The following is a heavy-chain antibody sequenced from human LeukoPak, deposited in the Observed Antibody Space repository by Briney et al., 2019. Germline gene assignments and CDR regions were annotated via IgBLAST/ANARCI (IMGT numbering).Heavy chain of an antibody. D-gene: IGHD3-16*01. Sequence: ETLSLTCTVSGGSISSSSYYWGWIRQPPGKGLEWVGNIRPDGSEKQYVDSVKGRFTISRDNAQNSLFLQMNSLRAEDTAVYYCAKFGRGTSPVHWGQGTLVTVSS. CDR2: IRPDGSEK. CDR3: AKFGRGTSPVH. CDR1: GGSISSSSYY. J-gene: IGHJ4*02. V-gene: IGHV3-7*01.